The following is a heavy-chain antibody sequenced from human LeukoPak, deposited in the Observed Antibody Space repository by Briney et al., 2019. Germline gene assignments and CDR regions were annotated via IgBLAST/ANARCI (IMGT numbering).Heavy chain of an antibody. CDR2: SNHSGST. D-gene: IGHD3-10*01. Sequence: PSETLSLTCAVYGGSFSRYYWSWIRQPPGKGLEWIGESNHSGSTNYNPSLKSRVTISVDTSKNQFSLKLSSVTAADTAVYYCARGRIKYYYGSGSYFPYYYYYMDLWGKGTTVTVSS. V-gene: IGHV4-34*01. CDR1: GGSFSRYY. J-gene: IGHJ6*03. CDR3: ARGRIKYYYGSGSYFPYYYYYMDL.